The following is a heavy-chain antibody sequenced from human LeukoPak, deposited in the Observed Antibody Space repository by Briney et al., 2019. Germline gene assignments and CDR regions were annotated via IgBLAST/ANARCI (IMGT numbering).Heavy chain of an antibody. D-gene: IGHD1-26*01. CDR1: GYSFTTFG. CDR2: ISAYNGNT. V-gene: IGHV1-18*01. J-gene: IGHJ3*02. CDR3: ARGIDSGSPPLGTFEI. Sequence: ASVKVSCKASGYSFTTFGITWVRQAPGQGLEWMGWISAYNGNTNYAQKLQGRVTMTTDTFTSTAYMELRSLRSDDTAIYYCARGIDSGSPPLGTFEIWGQGTMVTV.